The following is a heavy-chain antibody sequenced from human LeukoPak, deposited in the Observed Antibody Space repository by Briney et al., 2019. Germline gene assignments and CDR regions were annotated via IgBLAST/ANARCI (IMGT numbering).Heavy chain of an antibody. CDR2: IYYSGST. CDR1: GGSISSSSYY. J-gene: IGHJ5*02. CDR3: ARHPHYGSGSYRNYNWFDP. V-gene: IGHV4-39*01. D-gene: IGHD3-10*01. Sequence: PSETLSLTCTVSGGSISSSSYYWGWIRQPPGKGLEWIGSIYYSGSTYYNPSLKSRVTISVDTSKNQFSLKLSSVTAVDTAVYYCARHPHYGSGSYRNYNWFDPWGQGTLVTVSS.